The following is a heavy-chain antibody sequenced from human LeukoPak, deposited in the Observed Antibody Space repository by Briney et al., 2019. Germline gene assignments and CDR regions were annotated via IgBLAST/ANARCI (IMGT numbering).Heavy chain of an antibody. J-gene: IGHJ4*02. CDR3: AKWTAVVVTATTYFDY. CDR1: GCTFSSYA. V-gene: IGHV3-23*01. Sequence: GGSLRLSCAASGCTFSSYAMSWVRQAPGKGLEWVSAISGSGGSTYYADSVKGRFTISRDNSKNTLYLQMNSLRAEDTAVYYCAKWTAVVVTATTYFDYWGQGTLVTVSS. D-gene: IGHD2-21*02. CDR2: ISGSGGST.